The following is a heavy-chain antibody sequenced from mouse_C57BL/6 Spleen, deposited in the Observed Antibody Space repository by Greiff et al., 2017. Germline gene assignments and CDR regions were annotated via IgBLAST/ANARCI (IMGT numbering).Heavy chain of an antibody. CDR3: ARGGPTVVAPLDY. CDR2: INPNNGGT. Sequence: EVQLQQSGPELVKPGASVKISCKASGYTFTDYYMNWVKQSHGKSLEWIGDINPNNGGTSYNQKFKGKATLTVDKSASTAYMELRSLTSEDSAVYYCARGGPTVVAPLDYWGQGTTLTVSS. CDR1: GYTFTDYY. D-gene: IGHD1-1*01. J-gene: IGHJ2*01. V-gene: IGHV1-26*01.